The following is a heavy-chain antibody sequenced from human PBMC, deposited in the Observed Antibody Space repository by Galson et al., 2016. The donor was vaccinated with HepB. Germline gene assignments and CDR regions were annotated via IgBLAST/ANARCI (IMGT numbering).Heavy chain of an antibody. J-gene: IGHJ4*02. V-gene: IGHV3-23*01. CDR1: GFTFSDYG. D-gene: IGHD3-22*01. CDR3: AKGSQTSGYYGSYYFDY. CDR2: ISASGGIT. Sequence: SLRLSCAASGFTFSDYGMSWVRQAPGRGLEWVSTISASGGITFYADSVKGRFTISRDNSKSTLYLQVNSLRAEDTAVYYCAKGSQTSGYYGSYYFDYWGQGTLVTVSS.